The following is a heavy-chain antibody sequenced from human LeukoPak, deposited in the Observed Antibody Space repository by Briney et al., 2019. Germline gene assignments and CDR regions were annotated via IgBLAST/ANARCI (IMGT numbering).Heavy chain of an antibody. CDR1: GYTFTSYG. CDR3: ARGVIGGYSYGSGYYYYYMDV. CDR2: ISAYNGNT. J-gene: IGHJ6*03. Sequence: ASVKVSCKASGYTFTSYGFTWVRQAPGQGLEWMGWISAYNGNTNYAQKLQGRVTMTTDTSTSTAYMELRSLRSDDTAVYYCARGVIGGYSYGSGYYYYYMDVWGKGTTVTISS. V-gene: IGHV1-18*01. D-gene: IGHD5-18*01.